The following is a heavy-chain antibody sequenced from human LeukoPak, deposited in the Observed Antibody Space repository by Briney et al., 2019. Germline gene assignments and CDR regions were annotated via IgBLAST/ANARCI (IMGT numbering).Heavy chain of an antibody. CDR1: GFTFSSYA. Sequence: GGSLRLSCAASGFTFSSYAMSWVRQAPGKGLEWVSTISDSDGSTFYADSVKGRFTISRDDSKNTLYLQMNSLRTDDTAVYYCAKDRSGSTHWGQGTLVTVSS. CDR2: ISDSDGST. V-gene: IGHV3-23*01. D-gene: IGHD1-26*01. J-gene: IGHJ4*02. CDR3: AKDRSGSTH.